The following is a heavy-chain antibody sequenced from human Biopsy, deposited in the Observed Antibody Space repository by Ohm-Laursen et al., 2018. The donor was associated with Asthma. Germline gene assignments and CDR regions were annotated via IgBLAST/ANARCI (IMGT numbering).Heavy chain of an antibody. CDR2: IFPGDSDT. CDR3: ARLAYGSGSFFDF. J-gene: IGHJ4*02. V-gene: IGHV5-51*01. D-gene: IGHD3-10*01. CDR1: GYIFTSYW. Sequence: ESLKISCKASGYIFTSYWIGWVRQMPGKGLEWMGIIFPGDSDTIYSPSFQSQVTISADKSISTAYLQWSSLKASDTAIYYRARLAYGSGSFFDFWGQGTLVTVAS.